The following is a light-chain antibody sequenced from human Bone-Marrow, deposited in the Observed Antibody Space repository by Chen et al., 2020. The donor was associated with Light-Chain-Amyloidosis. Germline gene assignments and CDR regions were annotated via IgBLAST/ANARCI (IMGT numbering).Light chain of an antibody. CDR2: AAS. CDR3: LQDYNYPWT. Sequence: AIQMTQPPSSLSASVGDRVNITCRASQGIRNDLGWYQQKPGKAPKLLIYAASSLQSGVPSRFSGSGSGTDFTLTISSLQPEDFATYYCLQDYNYPWTFGQGTKVEIK. V-gene: IGKV1-6*01. J-gene: IGKJ1*01. CDR1: QGIRND.